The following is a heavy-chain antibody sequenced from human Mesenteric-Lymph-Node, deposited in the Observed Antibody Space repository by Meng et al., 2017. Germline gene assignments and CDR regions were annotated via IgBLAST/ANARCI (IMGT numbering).Heavy chain of an antibody. V-gene: IGHV3-21*01. Sequence: GGSLRLSCAASGFTFSDYYMNWIRQAPGKGLEWVSSISSSSSYIYYADSVKGRFTISRDNAKNSLYLQMNSLRAEDTAVYYCARDLGGYCSGGSCFPIDYWGQGTLVTVSS. CDR3: ARDLGGYCSGGSCFPIDY. CDR2: ISSSSSYI. CDR1: GFTFSDYY. J-gene: IGHJ4*02. D-gene: IGHD2-15*01.